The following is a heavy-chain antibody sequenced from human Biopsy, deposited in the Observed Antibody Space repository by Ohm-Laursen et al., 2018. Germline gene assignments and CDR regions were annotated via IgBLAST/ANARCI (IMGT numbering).Heavy chain of an antibody. J-gene: IGHJ6*02. CDR3: GRGQTVAPGYYGMDV. CDR1: GFTFSPYS. D-gene: IGHD4-17*01. Sequence: SLRLSCTASGFTFSPYSMNWVRQAPGQGLEWVLSISSSGSFIYFADSVKGRFTISRDNARNSLYLQMNSLRAEDTAVYYCGRGQTVAPGYYGMDVWGQGTTVTVSS. CDR2: ISSSGSFI. V-gene: IGHV3-21*01.